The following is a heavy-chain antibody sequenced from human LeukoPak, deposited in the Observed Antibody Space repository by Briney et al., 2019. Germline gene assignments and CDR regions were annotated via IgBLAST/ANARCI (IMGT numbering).Heavy chain of an antibody. CDR3: AKRRYGDYGDFDY. CDR1: GFTFNNYW. Sequence: GGSLRLSCAASGFTFNNYWMSWVRQAPGKGLEWVSTISGSGGSTYYADSVKGRFSVSRDNSKNTVYLQMNSLRAEDTVVYYCAKRRYGDYGDFDYWGQGTLVTVSS. V-gene: IGHV3-23*01. J-gene: IGHJ4*02. CDR2: ISGSGGST. D-gene: IGHD4-17*01.